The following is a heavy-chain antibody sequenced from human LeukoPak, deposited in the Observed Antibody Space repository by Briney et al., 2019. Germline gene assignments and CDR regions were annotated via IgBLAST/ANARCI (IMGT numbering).Heavy chain of an antibody. V-gene: IGHV1-46*01. Sequence: GASVKVSFKASGYTFTSYDINWVRQATGQGLEWMGIINPSGGSTSYAQKFQGRVTMTRDMSTSTDYMELSSLRSEDTAVYYCARDNSVEDTAWWFDPWGQGTLVTVSS. CDR2: INPSGGST. CDR1: GYTFTSYD. CDR3: ARDNSVEDTAWWFDP. D-gene: IGHD4-23*01. J-gene: IGHJ5*02.